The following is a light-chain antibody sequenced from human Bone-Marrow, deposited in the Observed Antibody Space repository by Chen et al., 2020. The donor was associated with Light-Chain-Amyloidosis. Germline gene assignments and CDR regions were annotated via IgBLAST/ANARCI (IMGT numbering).Light chain of an antibody. J-gene: IGKJ1*01. Sequence: IVMTQSPATLSVSQGERVTLSCRASQSVSSNLAWYQQKPGQAPRLLIYTTSTRAAGVPARFSGSASGTEFTLTISSLQSEDFAVYFCQHYHNWRWTFGQGTKVEVK. CDR1: QSVSSN. CDR3: QHYHNWRWT. V-gene: IGKV3D-15*01. CDR2: TTS.